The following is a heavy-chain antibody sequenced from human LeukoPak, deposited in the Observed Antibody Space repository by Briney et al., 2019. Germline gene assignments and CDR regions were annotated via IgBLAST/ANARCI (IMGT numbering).Heavy chain of an antibody. CDR1: GYTFTGYY. CDR3: ARAIRYFDWLLPWDYYYYMDV. CDR2: INPNSGGT. Sequence: ASVKVSCKASGYTFTGYYMHWVRQAPGQRLEWMGWINPNSGGTDYAQKVQGRVTMTRDTSISTAYMELSRLRSDDTAVYYCARAIRYFDWLLPWDYYYYMDVWGKGTTVTVSS. V-gene: IGHV1-2*02. J-gene: IGHJ6*03. D-gene: IGHD3-9*01.